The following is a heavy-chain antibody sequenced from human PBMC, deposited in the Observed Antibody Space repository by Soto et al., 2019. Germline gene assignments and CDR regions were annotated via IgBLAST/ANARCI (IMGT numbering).Heavy chain of an antibody. CDR2: ISSSGDVT. CDR3: AKTGGFSGSYHFIS. D-gene: IGHD1-26*01. Sequence: DEQLLESGGGLVQPGGSLRLSCAASGITFSSYSMSWVRQSPGKGLEWVSSISSSGDVTYDADSVKGRFTISRDNSKNSLYLQMNSLRAEDTAIYYCAKTGGFSGSYHFISWGQGTLVTVSS. CDR1: GITFSSYS. V-gene: IGHV3-23*01. J-gene: IGHJ4*02.